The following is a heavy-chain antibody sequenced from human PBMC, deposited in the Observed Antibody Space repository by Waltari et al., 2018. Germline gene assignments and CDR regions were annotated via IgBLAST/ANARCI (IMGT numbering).Heavy chain of an antibody. D-gene: IGHD7-27*01. CDR3: AKDMQTGGFLAFDI. V-gene: IGHV3-9*01. CDR2: ISWNSGSR. J-gene: IGHJ3*02. Sequence: EVQLVESGGGLVLPGRSLRLSCAASGFTFDDSAMHWVRPAPGKGVEWDSGISWNSGSRGYADAVKGRFTSSRDNAKNSLYLQMNSLRAEDTALYYCAKDMQTGGFLAFDIWGQGTMVTVSS. CDR1: GFTFDDSA.